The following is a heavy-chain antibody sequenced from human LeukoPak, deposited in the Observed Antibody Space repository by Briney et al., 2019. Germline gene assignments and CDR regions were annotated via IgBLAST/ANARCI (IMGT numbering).Heavy chain of an antibody. CDR3: IAHFPYFYGFDV. J-gene: IGHJ6*04. CDR1: GFTIGTAW. V-gene: IGHV3-15*01. Sequence: GVSLRLSCVRSGFTIGTAWMSWVRQAPGKGLEWLGHIKSEGEGATTDYAAPAKGRFAISRDDSKNMIYPQMSSLKIDDTAIYYCIAHFPYFYGFDVWGKGTTVTVSS. CDR2: IKSEGEGATT. D-gene: IGHD3-3*02.